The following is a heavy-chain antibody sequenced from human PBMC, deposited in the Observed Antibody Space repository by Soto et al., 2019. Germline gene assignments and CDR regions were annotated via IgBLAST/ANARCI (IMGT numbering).Heavy chain of an antibody. J-gene: IGHJ3*02. CDR2: MNPNRGNT. V-gene: IGHV1-8*01. Sequence: QVQLVQSGAEVKKPGASVKVSCKASGYTFTSYDINWVRQATGQGLEWMGWMNPNRGNTGYAQKFQGSVTMTSDASMRTAEMHLSSLGSEATAVYYCASSITMIVVDPVLYAFYIWGQGTMVIVSS. CDR3: ASSITMIVVDPVLYAFYI. D-gene: IGHD3-22*01. CDR1: GYTFTSYD.